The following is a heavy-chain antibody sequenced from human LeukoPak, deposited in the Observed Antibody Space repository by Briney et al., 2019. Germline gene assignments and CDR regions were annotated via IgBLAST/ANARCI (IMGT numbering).Heavy chain of an antibody. Sequence: GGSLRLSCAASGFTFSSYSMNWVRQAPGKGLEWVSSISSGNTYINYADSVKGRFTISRDNSKKSVYLQMNSLRAEDTAVYFCARDDRAARLDSWGQGTPVTVFS. CDR1: GFTFSSYS. J-gene: IGHJ5*02. V-gene: IGHV3-21*01. CDR2: ISSGNTYI. CDR3: ARDDRAARLDS. D-gene: IGHD6-6*01.